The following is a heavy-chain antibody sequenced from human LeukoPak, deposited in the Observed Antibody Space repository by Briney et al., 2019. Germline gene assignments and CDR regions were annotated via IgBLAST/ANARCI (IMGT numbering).Heavy chain of an antibody. CDR3: TRDLHSNFDY. CDR1: GYXFTGYY. D-gene: IGHD2-21*01. Sequence: ASVKVSCKASGYXFTGYYIHWVRQAPGQGLEWMGWINPNSGDTNYAQKFQGRVTMTGDTSISTAYMELSRLRSDDTAVYYCTRDLHSNFDYWGQGTLVTVSS. V-gene: IGHV1-2*02. CDR2: INPNSGDT. J-gene: IGHJ4*02.